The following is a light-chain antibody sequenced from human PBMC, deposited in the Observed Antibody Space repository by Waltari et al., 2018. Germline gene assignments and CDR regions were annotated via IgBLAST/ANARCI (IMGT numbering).Light chain of an antibody. CDR2: DAS. CDR1: QSVNTY. V-gene: IGKV3-11*01. J-gene: IGKJ4*01. CDR3: QQRSNWRT. Sequence: EMVLTQSPATLSLSPGERATLSCRASQSVNTYLAWYQQKPGQAPRLLIYDASNRATPIPSMFSGSGSGTDFTLTISSLDPEDFAVYYCQQRSNWRTFGGGTKVEIK.